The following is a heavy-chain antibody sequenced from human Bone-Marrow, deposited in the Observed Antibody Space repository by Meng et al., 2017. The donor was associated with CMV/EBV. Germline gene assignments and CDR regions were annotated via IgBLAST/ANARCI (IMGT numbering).Heavy chain of an antibody. Sequence: GESLRLSCAASGFTVSSNYMSWVRQAPGKGLEWVSIIYSGGSTYYADSVKGRFTISRDNSKNTLYLQMNSLRAEDTAVYYCARDGSGDFWSGYYGNAFDIWGQGTMVTVSS. CDR1: GFTVSSNY. CDR3: ARDGSGDFWSGYYGNAFDI. V-gene: IGHV3-53*01. D-gene: IGHD3-3*01. J-gene: IGHJ3*02. CDR2: IYSGGST.